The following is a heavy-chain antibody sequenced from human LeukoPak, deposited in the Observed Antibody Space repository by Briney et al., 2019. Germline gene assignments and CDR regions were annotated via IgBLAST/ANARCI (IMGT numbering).Heavy chain of an antibody. CDR1: GGTFSSYT. Sequence: ASVKVSCKASGGTFSSYTNSWVRQAPGQGLEWMGRIIPILGIANYAQKFQGRVTITADKSTSTAYMGLSSLRSEDTAVYYCARFGRLVIDPWGQGTLVTVSS. CDR3: ARFGRLVIDP. V-gene: IGHV1-69*02. CDR2: IIPILGIA. D-gene: IGHD3-10*01. J-gene: IGHJ5*02.